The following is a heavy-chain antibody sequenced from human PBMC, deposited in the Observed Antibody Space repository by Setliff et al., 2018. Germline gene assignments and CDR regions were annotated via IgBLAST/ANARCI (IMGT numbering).Heavy chain of an antibody. CDR2: VDPEDDET. J-gene: IGHJ4*02. CDR1: GYTIYDYF. CDR3: ARGYCSGGSCADFDY. V-gene: IGHV1-69-2*01. D-gene: IGHD2-15*01. Sequence: ASVKVSCKVSGYTIYDYFMHWVQQAPGKGLEWMGRVDPEDDETIYAEKFQGRVSMTADTSTNTIYMELSSLRSEDTAVYYCARGYCSGGSCADFDYWGQGTLVTVSS.